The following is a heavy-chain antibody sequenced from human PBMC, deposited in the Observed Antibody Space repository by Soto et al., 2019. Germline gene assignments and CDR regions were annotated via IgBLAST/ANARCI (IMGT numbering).Heavy chain of an antibody. Sequence: GGSLRLSCAASGFTFSSYWMSWVRQAPGKGLEWVANIKQDGSEKYYVDSVKGRFTISRDNAKNSLYLQMNSLRAEDTAVYYCARLDYDFWSGYLNYYYGTDVWGQGTKVTVSS. J-gene: IGHJ6*02. V-gene: IGHV3-7*05. CDR3: ARLDYDFWSGYLNYYYGTDV. D-gene: IGHD3-3*01. CDR2: IKQDGSEK. CDR1: GFTFSSYW.